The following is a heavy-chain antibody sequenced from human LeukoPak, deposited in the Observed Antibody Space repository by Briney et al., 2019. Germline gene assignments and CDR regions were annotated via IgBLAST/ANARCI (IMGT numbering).Heavy chain of an antibody. D-gene: IGHD3-10*01. CDR2: MKQDGRET. CDR3: ARDAFRARHFDL. J-gene: IGHJ2*01. V-gene: IGHV3-7*01. Sequence: GGSLRLSCAASGFTFTNYWMSWVRQAPGKGLEWVAHMKQDGRETHYVDSVKGRFTISRDNAKNSVYLQMNSLRAEDTAVYFCARDAFRARHFDLWGRGTLVTVSS. CDR1: GFTFTNYW.